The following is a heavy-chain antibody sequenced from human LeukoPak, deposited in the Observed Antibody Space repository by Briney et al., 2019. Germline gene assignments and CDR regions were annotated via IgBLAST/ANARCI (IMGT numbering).Heavy chain of an antibody. CDR3: AKDLSSSWNYFDY. Sequence: PGGSLRLSCAASGFTFSSYAMNWVRQAPGKGLEWVSGISGSGGSTYYADSVKGRVTISRDNSKNTLYLQMNSLRAEDTAVYYCAKDLSSSWNYFDYGGQGTLVTVSS. CDR2: ISGSGGST. V-gene: IGHV3-23*01. J-gene: IGHJ4*02. D-gene: IGHD6-13*01. CDR1: GFTFSSYA.